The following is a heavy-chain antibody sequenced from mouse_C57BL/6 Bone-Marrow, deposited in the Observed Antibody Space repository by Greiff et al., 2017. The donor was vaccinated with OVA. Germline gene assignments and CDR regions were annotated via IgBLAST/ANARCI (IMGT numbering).Heavy chain of an antibody. V-gene: IGHV1-64*01. Sequence: VQLQQPGAELVKPGASVKLSCKASGYTFTSYWMHWVKQRPGQGLEWIGMIHPNSGSTNYNEKFKSKATLTVDKSSSTSYMQLSSLTSEDSAAYYCAYEGYYRAYWGQGTTLTVSS. CDR1: GYTFTSYW. CDR3: AYEGYYRAY. CDR2: IHPNSGST. D-gene: IGHD2-3*01. J-gene: IGHJ2*01.